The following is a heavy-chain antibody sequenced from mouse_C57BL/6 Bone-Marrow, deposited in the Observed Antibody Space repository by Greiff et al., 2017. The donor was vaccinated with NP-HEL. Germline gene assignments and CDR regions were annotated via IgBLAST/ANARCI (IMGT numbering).Heavy chain of an antibody. D-gene: IGHD1-1*01. Sequence: QVQLQQSGPGLVQPSQSLSITCTVSGFSLTSYGVHWVRQSPGKGLEWLGVIWSGGSTDYNAAFIPRLGISKYNSNSQVFFKMNSLQADDTAIYYCARNYYYGSSYDWYFDVWGTGTTVTVSS. J-gene: IGHJ1*03. CDR3: ARNYYYGSSYDWYFDV. V-gene: IGHV2-2*01. CDR1: GFSLTSYG. CDR2: IWSGGST.